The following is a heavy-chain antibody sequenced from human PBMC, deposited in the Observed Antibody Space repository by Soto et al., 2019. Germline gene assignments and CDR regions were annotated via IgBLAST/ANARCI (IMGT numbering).Heavy chain of an antibody. V-gene: IGHV3-30-3*01. J-gene: IGHJ5*02. D-gene: IGHD3-3*01. Sequence: GGSLRLSCAASGFTVSIFALDWVRQAPGEGLEWVALISHDGRIEKYADSVKGRLTISRDNSKNTLYMQMDSLRLEDTGVYYCARDGLPDDFRSGGYWFDPWGQGTQVTVSS. CDR3: ARDGLPDDFRSGGYWFDP. CDR2: ISHDGRIE. CDR1: GFTVSIFA.